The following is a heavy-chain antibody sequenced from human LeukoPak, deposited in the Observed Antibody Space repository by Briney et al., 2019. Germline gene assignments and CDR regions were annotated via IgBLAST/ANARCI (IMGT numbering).Heavy chain of an antibody. Sequence: SETLSLTCTVSGGSISSSSYYWGWVRQPPGKGLEWIGSIYYSGSTYYNPSLRSRVTISVDTSKNQFSLRLSSVTAADTAVYYCARRAHYYDSSGVADYWGQGSLVTVSS. J-gene: IGHJ4*02. V-gene: IGHV4-39*01. CDR2: IYYSGST. CDR1: GGSISSSSYY. D-gene: IGHD3-22*01. CDR3: ARRAHYYDSSGVADY.